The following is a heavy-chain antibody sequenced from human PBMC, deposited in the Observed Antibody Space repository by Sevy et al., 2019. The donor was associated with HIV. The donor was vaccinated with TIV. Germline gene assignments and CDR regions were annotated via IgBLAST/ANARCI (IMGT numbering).Heavy chain of an antibody. V-gene: IGHV3-7*01. CDR1: GFTFSPYW. CDR2: IRLDGSEK. CDR3: ARGVGLDC. J-gene: IGHJ4*02. Sequence: GGSLRLSCAASGFTFSPYWMTWVRQAPGKGLEWVANIRLDGSEKYYVDSVKGRFTISRDNAKNSLYLQMNSLRADDTAMYYCARGVGLDCWGQGALVTVSS. D-gene: IGHD1-26*01.